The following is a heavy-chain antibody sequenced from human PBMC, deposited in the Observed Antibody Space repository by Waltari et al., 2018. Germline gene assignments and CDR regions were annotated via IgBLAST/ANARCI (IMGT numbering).Heavy chain of an antibody. CDR3: ARGVASRGWAFDY. CDR1: GGSISHNY. CDR2: IYYSGST. V-gene: IGHV4-59*01. D-gene: IGHD6-19*01. J-gene: IGHJ4*02. Sequence: QVQLQESGPGLVKPSETLSLTCTVSGGSISHNYWSWIRQPPGKGLEWIGFIYYSGSTYYTPSLKSRLTISGDTSKNQFSLRLTSVTAADTAVYYCARGVASRGWAFDYWGQGALVTVSS.